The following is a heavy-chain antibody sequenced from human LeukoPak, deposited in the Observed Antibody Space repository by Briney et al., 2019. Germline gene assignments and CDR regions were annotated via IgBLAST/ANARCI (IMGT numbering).Heavy chain of an antibody. CDR3: ARVSRRYYHDSSGYYYAGP. V-gene: IGHV4-30-4*01. Sequence: SETLSLTCTVSGGSISSGDYYWSWIRQPPGKGLEWIGYIYYSGSTYYNPSLKSRVTISVDTSKNQFSLKLSSVTAADTAVYYCARVSRRYYHDSSGYYYAGPWGQGTLVTVSS. CDR1: GGSISSGDYY. J-gene: IGHJ5*02. D-gene: IGHD3-22*01. CDR2: IYYSGST.